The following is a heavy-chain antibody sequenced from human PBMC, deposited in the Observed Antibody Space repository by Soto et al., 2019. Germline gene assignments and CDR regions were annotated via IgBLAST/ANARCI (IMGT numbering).Heavy chain of an antibody. Sequence: QMPLKQSGPGLVKPSGTLSLTCAVSGGSISSNNWWTWVRQPPGKGLEWIGEIYHSGSTNYNPPRKRRVTISVEKSKNQISLNLTSVTAADTAVYYCARGGDYFAGGGYPYYYDYWGRGTLVTVSS. CDR2: IYHSGST. D-gene: IGHD2-8*02. J-gene: IGHJ4*02. CDR3: ARGGDYFAGGGYPYYYDY. CDR1: GGSISSNNW. V-gene: IGHV4-4*02.